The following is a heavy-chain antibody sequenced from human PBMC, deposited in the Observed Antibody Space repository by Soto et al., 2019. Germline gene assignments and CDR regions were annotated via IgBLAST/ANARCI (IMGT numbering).Heavy chain of an antibody. D-gene: IGHD3-22*01. J-gene: IGHJ4*02. CDR1: GYTFTSYY. V-gene: IGHV1-46*01. CDR3: ARLGRDYDSSAHGPFAY. Sequence: ASVKVSCKASGYTFTSYYMHWVRQAPGQGLEWMGIINPSGGSTSYAQKFQGRVTMTRDTSTSTVYMELSSLRSEDTAVYYCARLGRDYDSSAHGPFAYWGQGTLVTFSS. CDR2: INPSGGST.